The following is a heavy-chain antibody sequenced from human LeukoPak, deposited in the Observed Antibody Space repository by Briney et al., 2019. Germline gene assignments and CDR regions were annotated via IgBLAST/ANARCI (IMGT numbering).Heavy chain of an antibody. J-gene: IGHJ3*02. CDR3: ARSCSSGWVVHGLDI. D-gene: IGHD6-19*01. CDR2: ISGRGGST. V-gene: IGHV3-23*01. Sequence: PGGSLRLSCAASGFTFSSYAMSWVRQAPGKGLEWVSSISGRGGSTYYADSVKGRFTISRDNSKNTLYLQMNSLRVEDTAIYYCARSCSSGWVVHGLDIWGQGTMVAVSS. CDR1: GFTFSSYA.